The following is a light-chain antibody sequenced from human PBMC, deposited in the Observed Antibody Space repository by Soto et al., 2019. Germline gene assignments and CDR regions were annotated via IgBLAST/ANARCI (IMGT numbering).Light chain of an antibody. CDR2: DVN. CDR1: SSDVGVYNY. V-gene: IGLV2-8*01. CDR3: ISYAGSSIWV. Sequence: QSVLTQPPSASGSPGQSVTISCTGTSSDVGVYNYVSWYQQHPGKAPKLMIYDVNKRPSGVPDRFSGSKSGNTASLTVSGLQAEDDADYYCISYAGSSIWVFGGGTKLTVL. J-gene: IGLJ3*02.